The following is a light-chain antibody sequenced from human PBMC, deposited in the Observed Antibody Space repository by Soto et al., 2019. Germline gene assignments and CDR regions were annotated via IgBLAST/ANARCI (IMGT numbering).Light chain of an antibody. Sequence: EIVLTQSPATLSLSPRDRATLSCRASQSVTTFLAWYQQKPGQAPRLLIYGASNRATGIPDRFSGSGSGTDFTLTISRLEPEDFAVYYCQQYGSSGTFGQGTKVDIK. CDR3: QQYGSSGT. V-gene: IGKV3-20*01. CDR1: QSVTTF. J-gene: IGKJ1*01. CDR2: GAS.